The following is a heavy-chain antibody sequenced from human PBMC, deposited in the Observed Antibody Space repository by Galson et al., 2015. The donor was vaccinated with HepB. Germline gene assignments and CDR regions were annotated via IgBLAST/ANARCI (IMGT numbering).Heavy chain of an antibody. D-gene: IGHD2-2*01. CDR2: ISYDGSNK. J-gene: IGHJ4*02. CDR3: AKDRQDIVVVPAALIDY. Sequence: SLRLSCAASGFTFSSYGMHWVRQAPGKGLEWVAVISYDGSNKYYADSVKGRFTISRDNSKNTLYLQMNSLRAEDTAVYYCAKDRQDIVVVPAALIDYWGQGTLVTVSP. CDR1: GFTFSSYG. V-gene: IGHV3-30*18.